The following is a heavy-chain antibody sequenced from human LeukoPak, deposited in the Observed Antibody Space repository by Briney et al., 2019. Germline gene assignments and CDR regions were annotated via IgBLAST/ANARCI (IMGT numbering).Heavy chain of an antibody. V-gene: IGHV4-59*01. Sequence: KTSETLSLTCTVSGGSISSYYWSWIRQPPGKGLEWIGYIYYSGSTNYNPSLKSRVTISVDTSKNQFSLKLSSVTAADTAVYYCARRGICSSTSCYGNWFDPWGQGTLVTVSS. D-gene: IGHD2-2*01. CDR1: GGSISSYY. J-gene: IGHJ5*02. CDR3: ARRGICSSTSCYGNWFDP. CDR2: IYYSGST.